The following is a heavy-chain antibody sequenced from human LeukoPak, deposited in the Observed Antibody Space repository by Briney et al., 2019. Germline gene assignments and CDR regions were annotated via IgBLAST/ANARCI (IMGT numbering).Heavy chain of an antibody. D-gene: IGHD3-9*01. V-gene: IGHV7-4-1*02. J-gene: IGHJ4*02. CDR2: INTNTGNP. CDR1: GYTFTTYA. Sequence: GASVRVSCKASGYTFTTYAINWVRQAPGQGLEWMGWINTNTGNPTFAQGFTGRFVFSLDTSVSTAYLRINSLRAEDTAVYYCARLYDILTGPIDYWGQGTLVTVSS. CDR3: ARLYDILTGPIDY.